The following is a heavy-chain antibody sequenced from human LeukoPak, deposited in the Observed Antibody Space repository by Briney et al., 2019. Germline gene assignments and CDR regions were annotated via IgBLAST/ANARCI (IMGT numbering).Heavy chain of an antibody. V-gene: IGHV3-72*01. CDR3: ARDAARGPYTALDL. J-gene: IGHJ3*01. CDR1: ELTLSDHF. D-gene: IGHD2-2*02. CDR2: SRNKANHYTT. Sequence: PGGSLRLSCAASELTLSDHFMDWVRQAPGKGLEWIGRSRNKANHYTTEYAASVKGRFTVSRDDSQNSLYLQMNSLKTEDTATYYCARDAARGPYTALDLWGQGTMVTVSS.